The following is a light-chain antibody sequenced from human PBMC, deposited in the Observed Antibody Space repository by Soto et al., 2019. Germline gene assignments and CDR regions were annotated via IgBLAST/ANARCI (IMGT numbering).Light chain of an antibody. CDR2: AAS. Sequence: DIQMTQSPSSLSASVGDRVTIPCRASQSITNSLNWYQHKPGKAPTLVVYAASSLQSGVPSRFSGSGSGTDFTLTISSLQPEDFATYFCQQGHSMPFTFGPGTKVDIK. J-gene: IGKJ3*01. CDR1: QSITNS. CDR3: QQGHSMPFT. V-gene: IGKV1-39*01.